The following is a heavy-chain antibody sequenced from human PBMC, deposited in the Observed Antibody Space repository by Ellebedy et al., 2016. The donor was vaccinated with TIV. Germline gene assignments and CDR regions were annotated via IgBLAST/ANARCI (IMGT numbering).Heavy chain of an antibody. Sequence: SETLSLXXTVSGVFIRSGGSYWSWIRQHPGKGLEWFGHIYYNGRTYYNPSLKSRVTISVDTSKNQFSLKLSSVTAADTAVYYCARLAYSSSSRDKFYGMDVWGQGTTVTVSS. CDR2: IYYNGRT. CDR1: GVFIRSGGSY. D-gene: IGHD6-6*01. V-gene: IGHV4-39*01. CDR3: ARLAYSSSSRDKFYGMDV. J-gene: IGHJ6*02.